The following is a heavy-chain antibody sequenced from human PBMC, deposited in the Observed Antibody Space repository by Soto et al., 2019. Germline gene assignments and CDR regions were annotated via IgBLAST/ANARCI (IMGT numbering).Heavy chain of an antibody. CDR3: ARGDREDILVVVGARPGEYGIDI. J-gene: IGHJ6*02. D-gene: IGHD2-15*01. CDR2: IAYDGSNA. Sequence: QVQLVESGGGVVQPGGSLRLSCAASGFTFRNYAMHWVRQAPGTGLECLAVIAYDGSNAFYRDSVKGRFTISRDNSKNTLYLHMNSLRSEDTGVYYWARGDREDILVVVGARPGEYGIDIWGQGTTVTVSS. CDR1: GFTFRNYA. V-gene: IGHV3-30-3*01.